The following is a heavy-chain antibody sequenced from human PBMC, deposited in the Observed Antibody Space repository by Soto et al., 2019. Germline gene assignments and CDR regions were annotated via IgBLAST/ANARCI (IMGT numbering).Heavy chain of an antibody. Sequence: SETLSLTCAVCGGSFSGYYWSWIRQPPGKGLEWIGEVNHSGSTNCNPSLKSRVTISVDTSKNQFSLKLSSVTAADTAVYYCARGLLTSGPDFDYWGQGTLVTVSS. CDR3: ARGLLTSGPDFDY. V-gene: IGHV4-34*01. J-gene: IGHJ4*02. CDR2: VNHSGST. CDR1: GGSFSGYY. D-gene: IGHD2-15*01.